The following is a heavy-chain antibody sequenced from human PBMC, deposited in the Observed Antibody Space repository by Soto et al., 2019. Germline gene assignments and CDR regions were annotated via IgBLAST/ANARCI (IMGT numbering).Heavy chain of an antibody. CDR1: GGSISSGDYY. J-gene: IGHJ4*02. D-gene: IGHD2-15*01. Sequence: SETLSLTCTVSGGSISSGDYYWIWIRHPPGKGLEWIGYSYYSGSTYYNPSLKSRVTISVDTSKNQFSLKLSSVTAADTAVYYCARANPNLGYCSGGSCLWDYWGQGTLVTVSS. CDR2: SYYSGST. CDR3: ARANPNLGYCSGGSCLWDY. V-gene: IGHV4-30-4*01.